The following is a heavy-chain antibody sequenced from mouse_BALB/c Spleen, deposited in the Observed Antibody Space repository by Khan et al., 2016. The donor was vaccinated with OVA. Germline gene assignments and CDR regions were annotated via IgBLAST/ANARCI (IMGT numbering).Heavy chain of an antibody. J-gene: IGHJ2*01. CDR3: ARKNGSDFDY. CDR2: INPHIGET. V-gene: IGHV1-20*02. CDR1: GYSFTGYF. Sequence: VQLQQSGPELVQPGASVKISCKASGYSFTGYFMNWVMQSHGKSLEWIGRINPHIGETLYNQKFKDKATLTVDESSSTAHMELRSLASEDSAVYYCARKNGSDFDYWGRGTTLTVSS. D-gene: IGHD1-1*01.